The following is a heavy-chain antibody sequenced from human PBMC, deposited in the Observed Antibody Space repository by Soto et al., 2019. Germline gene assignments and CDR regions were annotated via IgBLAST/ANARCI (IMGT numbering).Heavy chain of an antibody. CDR1: GFTFSSSA. D-gene: IGHD6-19*01. Sequence: EVQLLESGGGLVQPGGPLRLSCAASGFTFSSSAMSWVRQAPGKGLELVSSISGSGDSTYYGDSVKGRFTISRDNSKNTLYLQMDSLRAEDPAVYYCAKGERTSGFGYWGQGTLVTVSS. CDR2: ISGSGDST. J-gene: IGHJ4*02. CDR3: AKGERTSGFGY. V-gene: IGHV3-23*01.